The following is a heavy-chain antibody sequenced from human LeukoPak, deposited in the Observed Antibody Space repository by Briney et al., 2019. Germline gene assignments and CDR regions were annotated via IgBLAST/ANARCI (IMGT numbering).Heavy chain of an antibody. Sequence: PSQTLSLTCAVSGGSISRGGYSWSWIRQPPGKGLEWIGYIYHSGSTYYNPSLKSRVTISVDRSKNQFSLKLSSVTAADTAVYYCARGGGRITMVRGVTTYLRGFDYWGQGTLVTVSS. V-gene: IGHV4-30-2*01. D-gene: IGHD3-10*01. CDR1: GGSISRGGYS. J-gene: IGHJ4*02. CDR3: ARGGGRITMVRGVTTYLRGFDY. CDR2: IYHSGST.